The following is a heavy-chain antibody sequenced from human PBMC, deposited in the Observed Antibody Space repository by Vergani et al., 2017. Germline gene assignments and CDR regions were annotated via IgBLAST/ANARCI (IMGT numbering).Heavy chain of an antibody. Sequence: QVQVVQSGAEVKKSGASVKVSCKTSAYTFSNYYMHWVRQAPGQGLEWMGIINPSGGHTNYAQKFQGRVTMTRDTSTSPVYMELSSLRSEDTAIYYCARGDYGILTGYRYWGQGTLGNVSA. CDR1: AYTFSNYY. D-gene: IGHD3-9*01. CDR3: ARGDYGILTGYRY. V-gene: IGHV1-46*03. CDR2: INPSGGHT. J-gene: IGHJ4*02.